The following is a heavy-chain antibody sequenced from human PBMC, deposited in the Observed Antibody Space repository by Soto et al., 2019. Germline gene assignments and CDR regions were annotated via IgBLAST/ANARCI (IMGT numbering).Heavy chain of an antibody. D-gene: IGHD3-10*01. CDR3: ARGGNYYDYYGMDV. V-gene: IGHV4-39*07. J-gene: IGHJ6*02. CDR1: GGSISSSSYY. CDR2: IYYSGST. Sequence: PSETLSLTCTVSGGSISSSSYYWGWIRQPPGKGLEWIGSIYYSGSTYYKPSLKSRVTISVDTSKNQFSLKLSSVTAADTAVYYCARGGNYYDYYGMDVWGQGTTVTVSS.